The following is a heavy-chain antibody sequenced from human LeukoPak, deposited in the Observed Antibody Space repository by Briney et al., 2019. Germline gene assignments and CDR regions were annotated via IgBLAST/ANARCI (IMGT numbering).Heavy chain of an antibody. D-gene: IGHD3-10*01. Sequence: APVKVSCKASGYTFTSYGISWVRQAPGQGLEWMGWISAYNGNTNYAQKLQGRVTMTTDTSTSTAYMELRSLRSDDTAVYYCARGIAMVRGVIHSEYWGQGTLVTVSS. J-gene: IGHJ4*02. V-gene: IGHV1-18*01. CDR3: ARGIAMVRGVIHSEY. CDR1: GYTFTSYG. CDR2: ISAYNGNT.